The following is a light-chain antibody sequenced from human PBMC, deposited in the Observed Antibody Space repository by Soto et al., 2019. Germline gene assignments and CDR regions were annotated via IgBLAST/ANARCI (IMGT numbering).Light chain of an antibody. Sequence: EIVLTQSPATLPLSPGERATLSCRASQSVSSYLAWYQQKPGQAPRILIYDASNRDTGIPARFSGSGSGTEFTLTISRLQSEDFEVYYCQQCNNWPSTFGQGTRLEIK. CDR3: QQCNNWPST. V-gene: IGKV3-11*01. J-gene: IGKJ5*01. CDR2: DAS. CDR1: QSVSSY.